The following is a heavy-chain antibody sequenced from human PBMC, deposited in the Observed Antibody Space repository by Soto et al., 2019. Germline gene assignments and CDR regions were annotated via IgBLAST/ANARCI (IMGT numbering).Heavy chain of an antibody. D-gene: IGHD3-22*01. CDR3: ARKSQYYYDSSGYYYFDY. CDR1: GGTFSRYA. CDR2: IIPIFGTA. J-gene: IGHJ4*02. Sequence: QVQLVQSGAEVKKPGSSVKVSCKASGGTFSRYAISWVRQAPGQGLEWMGGIIPIFGTANYAQKFQGRVTITADESTSTAYMELSSLRSEDTAVYYCARKSQYYYDSSGYYYFDYWGQGTLVTVSS. V-gene: IGHV1-69*01.